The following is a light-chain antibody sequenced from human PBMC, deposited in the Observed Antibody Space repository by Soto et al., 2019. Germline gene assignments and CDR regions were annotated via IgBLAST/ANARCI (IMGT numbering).Light chain of an antibody. Sequence: DIQMTQSPAPLSASVGDVVTITFRAGQFISSWLAWYQQKPGKAPKLVIYTASTLESGVPSRFSGSGSGTEFTLTISSLQHDDFATYYCQQYKSYSRTFGQGTKVDI. CDR3: QQYKSYSRT. J-gene: IGKJ1*01. V-gene: IGKV1-5*03. CDR2: TAS. CDR1: QFISSW.